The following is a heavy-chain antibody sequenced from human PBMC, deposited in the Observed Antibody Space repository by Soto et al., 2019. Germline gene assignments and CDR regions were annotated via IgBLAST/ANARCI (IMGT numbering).Heavy chain of an antibody. V-gene: IGHV3-21*01. D-gene: IGHD1-1*01. Sequence: EVQLVESGGGLVKPGGSLRLSCAASGFTFSSYSMNWVRQAPGKGLEWVSSISSSSSYIYYADSVKGRFTISRDNAKNSLYLQMNSLRAEDTAVYYCARDRSKGNWKAGHYYGMDVWGQGTTVTVSS. CDR1: GFTFSSYS. J-gene: IGHJ6*02. CDR3: ARDRSKGNWKAGHYYGMDV. CDR2: ISSSSSYI.